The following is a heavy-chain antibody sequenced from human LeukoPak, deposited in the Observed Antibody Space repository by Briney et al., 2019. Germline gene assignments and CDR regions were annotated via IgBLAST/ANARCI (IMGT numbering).Heavy chain of an antibody. J-gene: IGHJ4*02. CDR1: GGSFSGYY. CDR2: INHSGST. Sequence: SETLSLTCAVYGGSFSGYYWSWLRQPPGKGLEWIGEINHSGSTNYNPSLKSRVTISVDTSKNQFSLKLTSATAADTAMYYCARWYSHGRYFDHWGQGALVTVSS. D-gene: IGHD5-18*01. V-gene: IGHV4-34*01. CDR3: ARWYSHGRYFDH.